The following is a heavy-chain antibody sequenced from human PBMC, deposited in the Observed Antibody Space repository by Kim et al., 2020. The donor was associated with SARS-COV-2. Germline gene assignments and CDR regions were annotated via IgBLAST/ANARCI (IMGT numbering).Heavy chain of an antibody. J-gene: IGHJ4*02. V-gene: IGHV1-69*01. Sequence: NYAQKIQGRVTITADESTSTAYMELSSLRSEDTAAYCCAGAQSAAGWRFDYWGQGTLVTVSS. CDR3: AGAQSAAGWRFDY. D-gene: IGHD2-15*01.